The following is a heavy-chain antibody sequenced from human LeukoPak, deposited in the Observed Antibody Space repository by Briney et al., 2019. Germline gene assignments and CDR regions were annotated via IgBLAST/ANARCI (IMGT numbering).Heavy chain of an antibody. CDR2: ISDDGSYK. Sequence: GGSLRLSCAASGFTFSNYGMHWVRQAPGKGLEWVAFISDDGSYKYYADSVKGRFTISRDNSKNTLYLQMNSLRAEDTAVYYCAKDFGYGDGNGAFDIWGQGTMVTVSS. CDR3: AKDFGYGDGNGAFDI. D-gene: IGHD4-17*01. CDR1: GFTFSNYG. V-gene: IGHV3-30*18. J-gene: IGHJ3*02.